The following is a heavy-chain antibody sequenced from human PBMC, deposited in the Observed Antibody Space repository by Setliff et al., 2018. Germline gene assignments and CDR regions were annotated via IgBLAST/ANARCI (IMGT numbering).Heavy chain of an antibody. CDR2: ISPYGGNT. J-gene: IGHJ4*02. CDR1: GYTFTDYG. Sequence: APVKVSCKASGYTFTDYGVTWVRQAPGQGLEWVGWISPYGGNTYYAPKFQGRITMTTDTSTTTAYMELKSLRSDDTAIYYCSRLVRYCTRTSCQRLSGDDYWGQGALVTVSS. D-gene: IGHD2-2*01. V-gene: IGHV1-18*01. CDR3: SRLVRYCTRTSCQRLSGDDY.